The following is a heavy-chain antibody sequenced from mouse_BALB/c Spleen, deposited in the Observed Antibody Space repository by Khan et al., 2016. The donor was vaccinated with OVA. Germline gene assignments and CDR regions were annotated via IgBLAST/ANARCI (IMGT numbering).Heavy chain of an antibody. Sequence: QVQLQQSGAELVKPGASVKLSCKASGYTFTSSYMYWLKQRPGQGLEWIGEINPSNGGTNFNEKFKSKATLTVDKSSSTAYMQLSSLTSEDSAVYYCTRRVTARATLGFAYWGQGTLVTVSA. CDR3: TRRVTARATLGFAY. J-gene: IGHJ3*01. CDR2: INPSNGGT. V-gene: IGHV1S81*02. D-gene: IGHD3-2*01. CDR1: GYTFTSSY.